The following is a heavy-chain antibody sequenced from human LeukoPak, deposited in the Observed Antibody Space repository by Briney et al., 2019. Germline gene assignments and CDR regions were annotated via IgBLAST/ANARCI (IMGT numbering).Heavy chain of an antibody. J-gene: IGHJ4*02. V-gene: IGHV4-31*03. Sequence: PLETLSLTCTVSGGSLSSGGYYWSWLRQHPGKGLEWFGYIYYSGSTYYNPSLKSRVTISVDTSKNQFSLKLSSVTAADTAVYYCASGVLGDYVWGSYRYAFDYWGQGTLVTVSS. CDR2: IYYSGST. D-gene: IGHD3-16*02. CDR1: GGSLSSGGYY. CDR3: ASGVLGDYVWGSYRYAFDY.